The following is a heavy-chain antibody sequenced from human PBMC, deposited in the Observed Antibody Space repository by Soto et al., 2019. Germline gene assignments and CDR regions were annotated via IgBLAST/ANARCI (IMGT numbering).Heavy chain of an antibody. CDR1: GYTLTRYG. CDR3: AIDSPPVDY. Sequence: QVQLVQSGAALNKPGASVKVSCKASGYTLTRYGISWVRQAPGQVLEWMGWISAYNGNTNYAQTLQVRVTMTTDTSTSTAYMELRSLRSDDMAVYYCAIDSPPVDYWGQGTLVTVSS. J-gene: IGHJ4*02. V-gene: IGHV1-18*03. CDR2: ISAYNGNT.